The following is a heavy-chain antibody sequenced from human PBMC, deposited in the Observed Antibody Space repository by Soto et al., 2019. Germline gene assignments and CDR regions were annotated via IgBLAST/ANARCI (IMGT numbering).Heavy chain of an antibody. CDR1: GFTFSSYW. J-gene: IGHJ3*02. CDR2: IKQDGSEK. CDR3: ASPPLTGDHDAFDI. V-gene: IGHV3-7*01. D-gene: IGHD7-27*01. Sequence: GGSLRLSCAASGFTFSSYWMSWVRQAPGKGLEWVANIKQDGSEKYYVDSVKGRFTISRDNAKNSLYLQMNSLRAEDSAVYCCASPPLTGDHDAFDIWGQGTMVTVSS.